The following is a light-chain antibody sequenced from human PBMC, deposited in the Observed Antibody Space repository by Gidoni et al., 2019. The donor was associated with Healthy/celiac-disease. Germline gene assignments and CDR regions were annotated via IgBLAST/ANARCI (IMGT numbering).Light chain of an antibody. CDR1: QGISSY. J-gene: IGKJ4*01. V-gene: IGKV1-9*01. CDR3: QQRNIYPLT. CDR2: AAS. Sequence: DIQLTQSPSFLSASVGDRVTITCRASQGISSYLAWYQQKPGKAPKLLIYAASTLQSGVPSRFRGSGSGTEFTLTISSLQPEDFAKYYCQQRNIYPLTFGGGTKVEIK.